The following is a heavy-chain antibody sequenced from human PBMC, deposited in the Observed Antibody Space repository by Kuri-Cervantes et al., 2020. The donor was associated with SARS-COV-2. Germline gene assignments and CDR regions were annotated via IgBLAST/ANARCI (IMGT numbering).Heavy chain of an antibody. J-gene: IGHJ4*02. CDR1: GGSISSSSYY. CDR2: IYYSGST. D-gene: IGHD6-6*01. Sequence: GSLRLSCTVSGGSISSSSYYWGWIRQPPGKGLEWIGSIYYSGSTYYNPSLKSRVTISVDTSKSQFSLKLSSVTAADTAVYYCARSYLGWSSSSAVWGQGTLVTVSS. CDR3: ARSYLGWSSSSAV. V-gene: IGHV4-39*01.